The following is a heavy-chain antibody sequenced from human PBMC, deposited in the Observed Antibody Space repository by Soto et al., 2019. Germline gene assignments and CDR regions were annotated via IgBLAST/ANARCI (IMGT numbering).Heavy chain of an antibody. J-gene: IGHJ4*02. CDR2: IIPIFGTA. CDR1: GGTFSSYA. CDR3: ARGARDGYNFRYFDY. D-gene: IGHD5-12*01. Sequence: SVKVSCKASGGTFSSYAISWVRQAPGQGLEWMGGIIPIFGTANYAQKFQGRVTITADESTSTAYMELSSLRSEDTAVYYCARGARDGYNFRYFDYWGQGTLVTGSS. V-gene: IGHV1-69*13.